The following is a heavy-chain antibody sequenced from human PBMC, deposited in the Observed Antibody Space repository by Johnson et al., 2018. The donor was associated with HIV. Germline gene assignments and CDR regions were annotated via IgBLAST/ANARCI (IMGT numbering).Heavy chain of an antibody. CDR1: GFTFGDYA. Sequence: VQLMESGGGLVQPGRSLRLSCTASGFTFGDYAMSWVRQAPGKGLEWVGFIRSKAYGGTTEYAASVKGRFTISRDDSKSIAYLQMNSLRAEDTAVYYCATALGYDAFDIWGQGTMVTVSS. J-gene: IGHJ3*02. V-gene: IGHV3-49*04. CDR2: IRSKAYGGTT. D-gene: IGHD6-13*01. CDR3: ATALGYDAFDI.